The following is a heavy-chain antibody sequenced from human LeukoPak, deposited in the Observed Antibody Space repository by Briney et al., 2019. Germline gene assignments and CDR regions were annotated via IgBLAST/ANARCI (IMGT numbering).Heavy chain of an antibody. Sequence: ASVKVSRKASGYTFTSYDINWVRQATGQGFEWMGWLNPNSGNTGYAQKFQGRVAMTRSTSISTAYMELSSLRSEDTAVYYCARGVRFLEWFGRGQRTIYYMDVWGKGTTVTVSS. CDR3: ARGVRFLEWFGRGQRTIYYMDV. V-gene: IGHV1-8*01. J-gene: IGHJ6*03. CDR2: LNPNSGNT. CDR1: GYTFTSYD. D-gene: IGHD3-3*01.